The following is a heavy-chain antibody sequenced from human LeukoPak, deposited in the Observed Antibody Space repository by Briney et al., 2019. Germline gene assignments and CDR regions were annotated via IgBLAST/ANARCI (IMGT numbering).Heavy chain of an antibody. CDR1: GYTFTSYG. D-gene: IGHD3-3*01. J-gene: IGHJ6*02. CDR3: ARDYDFWSGYYQNIPGELYYYYYGMDV. CDR2: ISAYNGNT. Sequence: ASVKVSCKASGYTFTSYGISWVRQAPGQGLEWMGWISAYNGNTNYAQKLQGRVTMTTDTSTSTAYMELRSLRSDDTAVYYCARDYDFWSGYYQNIPGELYYYYYGMDVWGQGTTVTVSS. V-gene: IGHV1-18*01.